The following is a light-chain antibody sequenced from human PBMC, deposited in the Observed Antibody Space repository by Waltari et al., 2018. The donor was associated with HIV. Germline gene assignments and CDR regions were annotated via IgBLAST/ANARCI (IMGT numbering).Light chain of an antibody. CDR1: SGHTHYA. V-gene: IGLV4-69*01. J-gene: IGLJ3*02. Sequence: QVVLTQSPSTSASLGASVKPTCTLSSGHTHYAIAWHQQHPQRGPRYLMRFNSEGSHTKGDGIPVRFSGSSSWAERYLTISRLQSDDEADYYCQTWGSGIVMFGGGTSLTVL. CDR3: QTWGSGIVM. CDR2: FNSEGSH.